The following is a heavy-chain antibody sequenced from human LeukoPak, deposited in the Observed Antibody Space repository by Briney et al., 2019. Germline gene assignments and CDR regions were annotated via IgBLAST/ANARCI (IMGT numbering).Heavy chain of an antibody. CDR2: ISSSSSYI. Sequence: GGSLTLSCAASGFTFSSYSMNWVRQAPGKGLEWVSSISSSSSYIYYADSVKGRFTISRDNAKNSLYLQMNSLRAEDTAVYYCARDLWYSGYDPPYWGQGTLVTVSS. J-gene: IGHJ4*02. CDR1: GFTFSSYS. CDR3: ARDLWYSGYDPPY. D-gene: IGHD5-12*01. V-gene: IGHV3-21*01.